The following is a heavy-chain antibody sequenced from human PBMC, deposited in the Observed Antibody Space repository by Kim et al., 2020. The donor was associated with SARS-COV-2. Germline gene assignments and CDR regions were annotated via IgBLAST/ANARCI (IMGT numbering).Heavy chain of an antibody. CDR1: GYTFTSSA. CDR2: INPYNGNT. V-gene: IGHV1-18*01. Sequence: ASVKVSCKASGYTFTSSAMSWVRQAPGQGLEWMGWINPYNGNTNYAQKLQGRVTMTTDTSTSTGYMELRGLRSDDTAVYYCARGREMTTIRSRYYGMDVWGQGTTVTVSS. D-gene: IGHD4-4*01. CDR3: ARGREMTTIRSRYYGMDV. J-gene: IGHJ6*02.